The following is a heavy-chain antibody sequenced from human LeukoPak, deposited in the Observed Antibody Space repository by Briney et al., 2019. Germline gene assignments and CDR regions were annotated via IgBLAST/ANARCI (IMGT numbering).Heavy chain of an antibody. CDR3: AGAGPRIDY. Sequence: PSETLSLTCTVSGGSISSYSWSWIRQPPGKGLEWIGYIYNSGSTNFNPSLKSRVTISLDTSKNQFSLKLSSVTAADTAVYYCAGAGPRIDYWGQGTLVTVSS. CDR1: GGSISSYS. V-gene: IGHV4-59*01. J-gene: IGHJ4*02. CDR2: IYNSGST.